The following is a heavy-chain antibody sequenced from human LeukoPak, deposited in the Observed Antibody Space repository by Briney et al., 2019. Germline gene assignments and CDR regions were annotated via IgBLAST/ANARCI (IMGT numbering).Heavy chain of an antibody. J-gene: IGHJ4*02. V-gene: IGHV3-53*01. CDR1: GFTVSSNY. CDR3: AAQDNFDWPHRSFDY. CDR2: IYSGGST. Sequence: GGSLRLSCAASGFTVSSNYMSWVRQAPGKGLEWVSVIYSGGSTYYADPVKGRFTISRDNSKNTLYLQMNSLRAEDTAVYYCAAQDNFDWPHRSFDYWGQGTLVTVSS. D-gene: IGHD3-9*01.